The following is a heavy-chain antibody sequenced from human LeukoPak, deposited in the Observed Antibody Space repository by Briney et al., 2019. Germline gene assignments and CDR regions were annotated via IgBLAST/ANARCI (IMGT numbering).Heavy chain of an antibody. CDR2: INPNSGGT. V-gene: IGHV1-2*02. CDR3: ARDLYYYGSGSYYKGGWYFDY. D-gene: IGHD3-10*01. J-gene: IGHJ4*02. Sequence: ASVKVSCKASGYTFTGYYMHWVRQAPGQGLEWMGWINPNSGGTNYAQKFQGRVTMTRDTSISTAYMELSRLRSDDTAVYYCARDLYYYGSGSYYKGGWYFDYWGQGTLVTVSS. CDR1: GYTFTGYY.